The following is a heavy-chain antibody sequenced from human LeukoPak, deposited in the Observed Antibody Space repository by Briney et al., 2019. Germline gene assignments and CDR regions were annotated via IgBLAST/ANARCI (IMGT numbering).Heavy chain of an antibody. CDR2: ISGSGSST. CDR1: GFTFSSYA. CDR3: AKSQSNLAAATPYYYYMDV. V-gene: IGHV3-23*01. Sequence: QPGGSLRLSCAASGFTFSSYAMSWVRQAPGKGLEWVSAISGSGSSTYYADSVKGRFTISRDNSKNTLYLQMNSLRAEDTAVYYCAKSQSNLAAATPYYYYMDVWGKGTTVTVSS. D-gene: IGHD6-25*01. J-gene: IGHJ6*03.